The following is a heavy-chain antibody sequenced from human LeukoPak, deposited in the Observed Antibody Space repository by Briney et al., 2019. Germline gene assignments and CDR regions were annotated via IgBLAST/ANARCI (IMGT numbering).Heavy chain of an antibody. D-gene: IGHD3-22*01. CDR3: AKSRSGYYYKSFDP. Sequence: GGSLRLSCAASGFTFSSYGMSWVRQAPGKGLEWVSSISGSGGSTYYADSVKGRFTISRDNSKNTLYLQMNSLRAEDRAVYYCAKSRSGYYYKSFDPWGQGTLVTVSS. V-gene: IGHV3-23*01. J-gene: IGHJ5*02. CDR2: ISGSGGST. CDR1: GFTFSSYG.